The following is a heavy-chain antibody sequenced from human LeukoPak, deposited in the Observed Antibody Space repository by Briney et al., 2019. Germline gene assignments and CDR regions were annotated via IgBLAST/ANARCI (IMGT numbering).Heavy chain of an antibody. J-gene: IGHJ4*02. D-gene: IGHD4-23*01. CDR3: ARGGKATVVTM. CDR2: IHYSGIT. Sequence: PSETLSLTCTVSGDSISSHYWSWIRQPPGKGLEWIGYIHYSGITNYNPSLKSRVSMSVDTSKNQFSLKLTSVTAADTAVYYCARGGKATVVTMWGQGILVTVSS. CDR1: GDSISSHY. V-gene: IGHV4-59*11.